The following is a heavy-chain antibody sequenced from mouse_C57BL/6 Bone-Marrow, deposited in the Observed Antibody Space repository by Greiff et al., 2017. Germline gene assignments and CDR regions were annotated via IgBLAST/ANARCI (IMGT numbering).Heavy chain of an antibody. CDR3: ARPYYSNYRFAY. D-gene: IGHD2-5*01. V-gene: IGHV1-7*01. CDR1: GYTFTSYW. CDR2: INPSSGYT. Sequence: VQLQQSGAELAKPGASVKLSCKASGYTFTSYWMHWVKQRPGQGLEWIGYINPSSGYTKYNQKFKDKATLTADTSSSTAYMQLSSLTYEDSAVYYCARPYYSNYRFAYWGQGTLVTVSA. J-gene: IGHJ3*01.